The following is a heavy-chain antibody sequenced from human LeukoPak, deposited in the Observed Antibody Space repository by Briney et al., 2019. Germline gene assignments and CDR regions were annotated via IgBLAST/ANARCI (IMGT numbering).Heavy chain of an antibody. CDR3: ARDQGHDGIVVVPAARGFGY. CDR2: IIPIFGTA. Sequence: SVKVSCKASGGTFSSYAISWVRQAPGQGLEWMGGIIPIFGTANYAQKFQGRVTITADESTSTAYMELSSLRSEDTAVYYCARDQGHDGIVVVPAARGFGYWGQGTLVTVSS. J-gene: IGHJ4*02. V-gene: IGHV1-69*01. CDR1: GGTFSSYA. D-gene: IGHD2-2*01.